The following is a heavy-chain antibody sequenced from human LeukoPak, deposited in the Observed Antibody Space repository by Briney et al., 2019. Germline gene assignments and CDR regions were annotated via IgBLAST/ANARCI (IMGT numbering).Heavy chain of an antibody. CDR3: ARVSTVTTFDY. CDR1: GGSISSGSYY. V-gene: IGHV4-39*01. D-gene: IGHD4-17*01. Sequence: SETLSLTCTVSGGSISSGSYYWSWIRQPAGKGLEWIGSIYYSGSTYYNPSLKSRVTISVDTSKNQFSLKLSSVTAADTAVYYCARVSTVTTFDYWGQGTLVTVSS. CDR2: IYYSGST. J-gene: IGHJ4*02.